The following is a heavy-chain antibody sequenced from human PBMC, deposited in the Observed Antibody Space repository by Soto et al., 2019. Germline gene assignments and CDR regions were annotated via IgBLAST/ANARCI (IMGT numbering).Heavy chain of an antibody. J-gene: IGHJ4*02. CDR1: CGSFSGYY. Sequence: SETLSLTCAVYCGSFSGYYWSWIRQPPGKGLEWIGEINHSGSTNYNPSLKSRVTISVDTYKNQFSMKLSPVTAADTAVYYCARAGLRYFDWLPDYWGQGTMVTVSS. CDR3: ARAGLRYFDWLPDY. D-gene: IGHD3-9*01. V-gene: IGHV4-34*01. CDR2: INHSGST.